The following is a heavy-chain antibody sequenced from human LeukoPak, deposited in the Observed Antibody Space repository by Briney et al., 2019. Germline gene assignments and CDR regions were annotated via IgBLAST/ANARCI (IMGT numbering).Heavy chain of an antibody. J-gene: IGHJ4*02. V-gene: IGHV1-8*02. CDR2: MNPNSGNT. CDR1: GYTLTSYD. D-gene: IGHD2-15*01. Sequence: ASVKVSCKASGYTLTSYDINWVRQATGQGLEWMGWMNPNSGNTGYAQKFQGRVTMTRNTSISTAYMELSSLRSEDTAVYYCARGVVVVAAFEFDYWGQGTLVTVSS. CDR3: ARGVVVVAAFEFDY.